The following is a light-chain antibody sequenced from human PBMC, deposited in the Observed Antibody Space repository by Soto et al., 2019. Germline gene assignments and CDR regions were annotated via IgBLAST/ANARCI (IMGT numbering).Light chain of an antibody. CDR1: SSNIGSNY. CDR2: RNN. CDR3: AAWDDSLSGRV. Sequence: QSVLTQPPSASGTPGQRVTISCSGSSSNIGSNYVYWYQQLPGTAPKLLIYRNNQRPSGVPDRFSGSKSGTSASLAISGLRSEDEADYYCAAWDDSLSGRVFGGGTKVTGL. V-gene: IGLV1-47*01. J-gene: IGLJ3*02.